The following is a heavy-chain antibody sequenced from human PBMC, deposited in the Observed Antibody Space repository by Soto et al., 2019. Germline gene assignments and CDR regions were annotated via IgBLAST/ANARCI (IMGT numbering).Heavy chain of an antibody. CDR3: ASVAAIDTAYYYYCMDV. CDR2: IIPIFGTA. V-gene: IGHV1-69*13. D-gene: IGHD2-15*01. J-gene: IGHJ6*02. Sequence: SVKVSCKASGGTFSSYAISWVRQAPGQGLEWMGGIIPIFGTANYAQKFQGRVTITADESTSTAYMELSSLISEDTAVYYCASVAAIDTAYYYYCMDVWGQGTTVTVSS. CDR1: GGTFSSYA.